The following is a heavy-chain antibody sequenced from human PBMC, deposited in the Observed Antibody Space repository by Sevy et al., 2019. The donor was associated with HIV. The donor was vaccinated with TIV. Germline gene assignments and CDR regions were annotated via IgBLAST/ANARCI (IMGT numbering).Heavy chain of an antibody. CDR2: FDPEDGET. CDR3: ATAREYYYVSSGYFDY. J-gene: IGHJ4*02. Sequence: ASVKVSCKVSGYTLNELSMHWVRQAPGKGLEWMGRFDPEDGETIYAQKFQGRVTMTEDTSTDTAYMVLSSLRSEDTAVYYFATAREYYYVSSGYFDYWGQGTLVTVSS. CDR1: GYTLNELS. D-gene: IGHD3-22*01. V-gene: IGHV1-24*01.